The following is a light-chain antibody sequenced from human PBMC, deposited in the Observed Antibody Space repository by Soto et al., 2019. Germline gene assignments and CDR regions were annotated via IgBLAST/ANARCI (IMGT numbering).Light chain of an antibody. CDR2: DVT. CDR3: CSYAGGGTLL. V-gene: IGLV2-23*01. Sequence: QSVLTQPASVSGSPGQSISISCTGTSSDVGTFNLVSWYQHHPGKAPKLMIYDVTKRPSGVSNRFSGSKSGNTASLTISGLQAEDEADYYCCSYAGGGTLLFGGGTKLTVL. CDR1: SSDVGTFNL. J-gene: IGLJ2*01.